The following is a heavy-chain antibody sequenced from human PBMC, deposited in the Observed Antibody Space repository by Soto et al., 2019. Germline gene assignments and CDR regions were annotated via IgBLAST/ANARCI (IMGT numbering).Heavy chain of an antibody. J-gene: IGHJ2*01. V-gene: IGHV3-23*01. D-gene: IGHD3-16*01. CDR2: VSATGGNI. Sequence: GGSLRLSCVASGFTFSDYAMTWVRQAPGKGLEWVATVSATGGNIEYTDSLKGRFTISRDNSKNTLYLQLNGLTSDDTAVHYCAKVAGGLGYFDLWGRGTLVTVSS. CDR3: AKVAGGLGYFDL. CDR1: GFTFSDYA.